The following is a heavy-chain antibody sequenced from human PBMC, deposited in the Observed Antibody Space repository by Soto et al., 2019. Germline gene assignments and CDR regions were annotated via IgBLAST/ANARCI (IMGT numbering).Heavy chain of an antibody. CDR1: GGSISSYY. CDR2: IYYSGST. D-gene: IGHD2-8*01. CDR3: ARGTPIVLMVYANWFDP. V-gene: IGHV4-59*01. Sequence: SETLSLTCTVSGGSISSYYWSWIRQPPGKGLEWIGYIYYSGSTNYNPSLKSRVTISVDTSKNKFSLKLSSVTAADTAVYYCARGTPIVLMVYANWFDPWGQGTLVTVSS. J-gene: IGHJ5*02.